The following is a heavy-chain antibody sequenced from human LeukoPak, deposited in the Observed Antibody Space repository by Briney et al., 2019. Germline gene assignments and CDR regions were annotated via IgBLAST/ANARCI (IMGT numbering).Heavy chain of an antibody. CDR3: ARQVAAAGSGYFDY. Sequence: SETLSLTCAVSGYSISSGYYWGWIRQPPGKGLEWIGSIYHSGSTYYNPSLKSRVTISVDTSKNQFSLKLSSVTAADTAVYHCARQVAAAGSGYFDYWGQGTLVTVSS. D-gene: IGHD6-13*01. J-gene: IGHJ4*02. CDR1: GYSISSGYY. V-gene: IGHV4-38-2*01. CDR2: IYHSGST.